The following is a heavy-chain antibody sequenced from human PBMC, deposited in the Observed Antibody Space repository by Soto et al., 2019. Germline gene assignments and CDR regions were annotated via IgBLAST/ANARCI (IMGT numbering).Heavy chain of an antibody. J-gene: IGHJ5*02. CDR1: GGSFSGYY. Sequence: SETLSLTCAVYGGSFSGYYWSWIRQPPGKGLEWIGEINHSGSTNYNPSLKSRVTISVDTSKNQFSLKLSSVTAADTAVYYCARGVSKWWFDPWGQGTLVTVSS. CDR3: ARGVSKWWFDP. V-gene: IGHV4-34*01. CDR2: INHSGST. D-gene: IGHD2-8*01.